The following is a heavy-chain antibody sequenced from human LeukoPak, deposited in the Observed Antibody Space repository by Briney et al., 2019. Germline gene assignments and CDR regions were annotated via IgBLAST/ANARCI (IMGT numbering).Heavy chain of an antibody. J-gene: IGHJ4*02. CDR3: AIEESGLGSYWSGNY. D-gene: IGHD1-26*01. CDR1: GGSFSGYY. Sequence: SETLSLTCAVYGGSFSGYYWSWIRRPPGKGLEWIGEINHSGSTNYNPSLKSRVTISVDTSKNQFSLKLSSVTAADTAVYYCAIEESGLGSYWSGNYWGQGTLVTVSS. V-gene: IGHV4-34*01. CDR2: INHSGST.